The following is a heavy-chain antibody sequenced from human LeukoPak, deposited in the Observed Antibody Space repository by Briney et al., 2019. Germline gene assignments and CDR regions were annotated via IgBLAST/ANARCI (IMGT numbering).Heavy chain of an antibody. V-gene: IGHV4-59*01. CDR3: ARSGVGQWELLGYYYYGMDV. CDR1: GGSISSYY. J-gene: IGHJ6*02. D-gene: IGHD1-26*01. CDR2: IYYSGST. Sequence: PSETLSLTCTVSGGSISSYYWSWIRQPPGKGLEWIGYIYYSGSTNYNPSLKSRVTISVDTSKNQFSLKLSSVTAADTAVYYCARSGVGQWELLGYYYYGMDVWGQGTTVTVSS.